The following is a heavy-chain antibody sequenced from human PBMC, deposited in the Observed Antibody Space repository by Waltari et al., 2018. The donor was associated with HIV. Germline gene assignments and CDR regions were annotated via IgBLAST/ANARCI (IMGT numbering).Heavy chain of an antibody. Sequence: QVQLQKWGAGLLKLSETLSLTCAVYGGAFSGHYWSWIRQPPGKGLEWMGGINHSGSTNYNPSLKSRVTISVDTSKNQFSLKLSSVTAADTAVYYCARGAVLPRRSYMVVPAASGPNNWFDPWGQGTLVTVSS. D-gene: IGHD2-2*01. V-gene: IGHV4-34*01. CDR1: GGAFSGHY. CDR2: INHSGST. J-gene: IGHJ5*02. CDR3: ARGAVLPRRSYMVVPAASGPNNWFDP.